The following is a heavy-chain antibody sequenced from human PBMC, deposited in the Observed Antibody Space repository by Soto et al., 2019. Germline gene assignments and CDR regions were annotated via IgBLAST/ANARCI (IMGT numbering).Heavy chain of an antibody. J-gene: IGHJ2*01. CDR3: ARDQTGTQYFDL. CDR1: GGTFSSYA. Sequence: SVKVSCKASGGTFSSYAISWVRQAPGQGLEWMGGIIPIFGTANYAQKFQGRVTITADESTSTAYMELSSLRSEDTAVYYCARDQTGTQYFDLWGRGTLVTVYS. V-gene: IGHV1-69*13. CDR2: IIPIFGTA. D-gene: IGHD1-7*01.